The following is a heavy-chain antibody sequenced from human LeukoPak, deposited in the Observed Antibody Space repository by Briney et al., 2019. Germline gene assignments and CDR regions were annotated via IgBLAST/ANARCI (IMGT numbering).Heavy chain of an antibody. CDR1: GFTFSSYS. D-gene: IGHD3-10*01. Sequence: GGSLRLSCAASGFTFSSYSMNWVRQAPGKGLEWVSSISSSSSYIYYADSVKGRFTISRDNAKNSLYLQMNSLRAEDTAVYYCARVRYYYGSGSSVGDAFDIWGQGTMVTVSS. CDR3: ARVRYYYGSGSSVGDAFDI. J-gene: IGHJ3*02. CDR2: ISSSSSYI. V-gene: IGHV3-21*01.